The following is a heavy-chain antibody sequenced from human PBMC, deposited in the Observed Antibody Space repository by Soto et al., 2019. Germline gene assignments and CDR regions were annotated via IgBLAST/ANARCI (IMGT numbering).Heavy chain of an antibody. Sequence: EVQLVESGGGLVQPGGSLRLSCAASGFNFSSYWMHWVRQAPGKGLVWVSRINSGGNSTSYADSVKGRFTISRDNAKNTLYLQMSSLRDEDTAVYYCARDPSSGWYWYFDRWGRGTLVTVSS. CDR1: GFNFSSYW. J-gene: IGHJ2*01. CDR2: INSGGNST. CDR3: ARDPSSGWYWYFDR. D-gene: IGHD6-25*01. V-gene: IGHV3-74*01.